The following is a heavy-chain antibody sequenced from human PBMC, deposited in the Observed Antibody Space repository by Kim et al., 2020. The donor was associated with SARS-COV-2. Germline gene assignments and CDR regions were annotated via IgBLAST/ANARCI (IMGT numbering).Heavy chain of an antibody. D-gene: IGHD3-22*01. CDR3: ARRSLSYDSSGYYWYFDL. CDR2: MNRMCCNG. Sequence: SVKVSCKASGYTFSSYAINWVRQAPGQGLAWVGRMNRMCCNGKYVQKLQGRVTMTADASTSTAYMDLSSLRSEDTAVYYCARRSLSYDSSGYYWYFDLWGRGTLVTVSS. CDR1: GYTFSSYA. J-gene: IGHJ2*01. V-gene: IGHV1-69*13.